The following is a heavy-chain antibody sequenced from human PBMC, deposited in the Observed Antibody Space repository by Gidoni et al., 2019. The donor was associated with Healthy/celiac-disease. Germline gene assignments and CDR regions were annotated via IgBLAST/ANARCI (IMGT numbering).Heavy chain of an antibody. D-gene: IGHD4-17*01. J-gene: IGHJ4*02. CDR3: WKRRTTVVSHEVDY. CDR1: GFPFSSYS. Sequence: EVQLVESGGGLVKPGGSLRLSCAASGFPFSSYSINWVRQDPGKGLEWVASSSSSRSYIYDADSVKGRFTISRDNAKNSLYLQMNSLRAEDTAVYYWWKRRTTVVSHEVDYWGQGTLVTVSS. V-gene: IGHV3-21*01. CDR2: SSSSRSYI.